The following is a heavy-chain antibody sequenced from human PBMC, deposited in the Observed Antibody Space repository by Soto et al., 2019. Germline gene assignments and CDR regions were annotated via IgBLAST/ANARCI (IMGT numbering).Heavy chain of an antibody. CDR2: IYYSGST. J-gene: IGHJ5*02. CDR1: GGSISSGGYS. Sequence: SETLSLTCAVSGGSISSGGYSWSWIRQPPGKGLEWIGYIYYSGSTNYNPSLKSRVTISVDTSKNQFSLKLSSVTAADTAVYYCARQKGHYDSSGYSLPGWFDPWGQGTLVTVSS. V-gene: IGHV4-61*08. D-gene: IGHD3-22*01. CDR3: ARQKGHYDSSGYSLPGWFDP.